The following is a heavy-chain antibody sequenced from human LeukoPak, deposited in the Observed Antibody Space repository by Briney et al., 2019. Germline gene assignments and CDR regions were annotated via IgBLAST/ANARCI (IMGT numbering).Heavy chain of an antibody. Sequence: PSETLSLTCTVSGGSISSSSYYWGWIRQPPRKGLQWIGRIYYSGSTYYNPSLKSRVTISVDTSKNQFSLKLSSVTAADTAVYYCASILRVVAATVTYYYYYMDVWGKGTTVTVSS. D-gene: IGHD2-15*01. CDR3: ASILRVVAATVTYYYYYMDV. J-gene: IGHJ6*03. CDR1: GGSISSSSYY. CDR2: IYYSGST. V-gene: IGHV4-39*01.